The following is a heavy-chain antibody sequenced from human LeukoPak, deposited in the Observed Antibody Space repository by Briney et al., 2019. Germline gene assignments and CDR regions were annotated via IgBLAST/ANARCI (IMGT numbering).Heavy chain of an antibody. J-gene: IGHJ5*02. Sequence: ASVKVSCKASGYTFSNYAINWVRQAPGQGLEWMGRINCNGGGTSYAQKFQGRVTMTRDTSISTAYMELDRLTSDDTAVCYCARDYGPYPGCSWFDPWGQGTLVTVSS. CDR3: ARDYGPYPGCSWFDP. D-gene: IGHD2-21*01. CDR1: GYTFSNYA. CDR2: INCNGGGT. V-gene: IGHV1-2*06.